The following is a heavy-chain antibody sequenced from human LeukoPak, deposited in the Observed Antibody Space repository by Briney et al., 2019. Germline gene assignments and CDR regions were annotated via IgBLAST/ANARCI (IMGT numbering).Heavy chain of an antibody. D-gene: IGHD3-22*01. CDR1: GGSISSGDYY. CDR3: AREGGDSSGSTDY. CDR2: IYYSGST. Sequence: SQTLSLTCTVSGGSISSGDYYWSWIRQPPGKGLEWIGYIYYSGSTYYNPSLKSRVTISVDTSKNQFSLKLSSVTAADTAVYYCAREGGDSSGSTDYWGQGTLVTVSS. V-gene: IGHV4-30-4*01. J-gene: IGHJ4*02.